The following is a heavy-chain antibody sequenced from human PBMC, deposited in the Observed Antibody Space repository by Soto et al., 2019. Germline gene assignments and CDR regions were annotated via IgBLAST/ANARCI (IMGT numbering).Heavy chain of an antibody. J-gene: IGHJ4*02. CDR3: TRGPSGDKVDF. Sequence: LSLTCTVSGGSVSSADWNWSWIRQSPGKGLEWIGHIYEGGRTYSNPSLMSRATISLDTSKNLFSLNLRSVTAADTAVYYCTRGPSGDKVDFWGQGLLVTVSS. V-gene: IGHV4-30-4*08. CDR2: IYEGGRT. CDR1: GGSVSSADWN. D-gene: IGHD7-27*01.